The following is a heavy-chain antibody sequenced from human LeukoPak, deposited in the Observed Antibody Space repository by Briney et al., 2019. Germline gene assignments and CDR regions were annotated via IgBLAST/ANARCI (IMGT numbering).Heavy chain of an antibody. J-gene: IGHJ4*02. CDR1: GFNLNSYS. V-gene: IGHV3-48*04. CDR3: ARGDVYRRGLDH. Sequence: GGSLRLPGAAPGFNLNSYSLTWGRQAPGKGLEWLAYIPGSGSTTFSADSVKGRFTISRHNAKNSVYLQMTSLKADDTAVYYCARGDVYRRGLDHWGRGILVTVSS. D-gene: IGHD2-8*01. CDR2: IPGSGSTT.